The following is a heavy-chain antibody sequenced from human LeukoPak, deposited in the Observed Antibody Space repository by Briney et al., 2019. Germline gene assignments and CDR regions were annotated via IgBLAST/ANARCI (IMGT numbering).Heavy chain of an antibody. CDR1: GFTFSSYG. J-gene: IGHJ4*02. V-gene: IGHV3-30*18. D-gene: IGHD2-2*01. CDR3: AKDLIGYCSSTSCYVLGDY. CDR2: ISHDGSNK. Sequence: GRSLRLSCAASGFTFSSYGMHWVRQAPGKGLEWVAVISHDGSNKYYADSVKGRFTISRDNSKNTLYLQMNSLRAEDTAVYYCAKDLIGYCSSTSCYVLGDYWGQGTLVTVSS.